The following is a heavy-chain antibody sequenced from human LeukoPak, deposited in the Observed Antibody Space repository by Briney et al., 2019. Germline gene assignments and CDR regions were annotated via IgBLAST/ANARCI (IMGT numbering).Heavy chain of an antibody. CDR3: ARGGVNPVDH. J-gene: IGHJ4*02. V-gene: IGHV3-74*01. Sequence: GGSLRLSCAASGFPFNSFWMHWVRQAPGKGLVWVSDMNEYSTTIRYADSVKGRFTISRDNAKSILYLQMNNLRAEDTAMYFCARGGVNPVDHWGQGTLATVSS. CDR2: MNEYSTTI. D-gene: IGHD1-14*01. CDR1: GFPFNSFW.